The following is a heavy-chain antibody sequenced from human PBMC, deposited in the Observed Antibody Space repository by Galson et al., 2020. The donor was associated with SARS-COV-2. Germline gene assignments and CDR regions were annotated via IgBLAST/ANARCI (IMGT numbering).Heavy chain of an antibody. J-gene: IGHJ4*02. CDR1: GFNFNRVS. CDR3: AKEKEGVNWTGLDY. Sequence: GGSLRLSCAASGFNFNRVSIHWVRQRPGKGLEWVSLIGRDGSSTFYADSVKGRFAISRDNHNNYVYLQMTGLTTEDTALYYCAKEKEGVNWTGLDYWGQGTLVIVSS. D-gene: IGHD2-8*02. CDR2: IGRDGSST. V-gene: IGHV3-43*01.